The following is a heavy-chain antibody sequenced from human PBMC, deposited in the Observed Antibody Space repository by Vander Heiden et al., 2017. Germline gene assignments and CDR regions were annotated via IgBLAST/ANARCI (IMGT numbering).Heavy chain of an antibody. V-gene: IGHV3-15*07. CDR1: GFTFSNAW. Sequence: EVQLLESGGGLVKPGGSLRLSCAASGFTFSNAWTNWVRQAPGRGLEWAGSIKSKTEGGTTDYGAPVKGRFTITRDDSKNTLYLQMNSLKTEDTAVYYCTTAYGDYVSSPDYWGQGTLVTVSS. J-gene: IGHJ4*02. D-gene: IGHD4-17*01. CDR3: TTAYGDYVSSPDY. CDR2: IKSKTEGGTT.